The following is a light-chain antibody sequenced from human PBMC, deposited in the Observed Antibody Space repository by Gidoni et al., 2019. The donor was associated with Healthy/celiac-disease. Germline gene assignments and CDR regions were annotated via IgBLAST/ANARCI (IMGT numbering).Light chain of an antibody. CDR1: QSISSW. Sequence: DIQMTQSPSTLSASAGDRVTITCRASQSISSWLAWYQQKPGKAPKLLIYDASSLESGVPSRFSGSGSGTEFTLTISSLQPDDFATYYCQQYNSYSQGTFGQGTKVEIK. V-gene: IGKV1-5*01. J-gene: IGKJ1*01. CDR2: DAS. CDR3: QQYNSYSQGT.